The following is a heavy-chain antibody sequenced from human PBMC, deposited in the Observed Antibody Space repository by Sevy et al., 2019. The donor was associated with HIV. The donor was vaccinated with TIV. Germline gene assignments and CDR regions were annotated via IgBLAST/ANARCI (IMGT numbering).Heavy chain of an antibody. D-gene: IGHD6-13*01. V-gene: IGHV3-48*01. J-gene: IGHJ4*02. Sequence: GGSLRLSCAASGFTFSSYSMDWVRQAPGMGLEWVSYISSSSSTIYYADSVKGRFTISRDNAKNSLYLQMNSLRAEDTAVYYCARLSGYSSSWSYFDYWGQGTLVTVSS. CDR1: GFTFSSYS. CDR3: ARLSGYSSSWSYFDY. CDR2: ISSSSSTI.